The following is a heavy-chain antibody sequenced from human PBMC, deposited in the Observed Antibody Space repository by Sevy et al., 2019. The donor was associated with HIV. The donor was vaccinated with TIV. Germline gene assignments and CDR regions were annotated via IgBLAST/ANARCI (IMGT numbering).Heavy chain of an antibody. CDR1: GYTFTGYY. V-gene: IGHV1-2*02. D-gene: IGHD6-6*01. Sequence: ASVKVSCKASGYTFTGYYMHWVRQAPGQGLEWMGWINPNSGGTNYAQKFQGRVTMTRDTSISTAYMELSRLGSDDTAVYYCARDLKARPYGMDVWGQGTTVTVSS. CDR2: INPNSGGT. J-gene: IGHJ6*02. CDR3: ARDLKARPYGMDV.